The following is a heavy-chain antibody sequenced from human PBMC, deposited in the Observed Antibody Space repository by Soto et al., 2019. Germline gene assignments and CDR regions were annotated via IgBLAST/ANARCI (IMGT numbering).Heavy chain of an antibody. J-gene: IGHJ3*01. Sequence: QVHLIQSGAEVKKPGSSVKVSCKAAGGTFTTYTLFWVRQAPGHGLEWMGRIIPMLPVTNSAQKFQGRLTLTAHKSTGTAFMELTSLTSDDTAVYYCSIGSWSAETFDVWGQGTMVPCSS. D-gene: IGHD2-2*01. CDR3: SIGSWSAETFDV. CDR2: IIPMLPVT. V-gene: IGHV1-69*02. CDR1: GGTFTTYT.